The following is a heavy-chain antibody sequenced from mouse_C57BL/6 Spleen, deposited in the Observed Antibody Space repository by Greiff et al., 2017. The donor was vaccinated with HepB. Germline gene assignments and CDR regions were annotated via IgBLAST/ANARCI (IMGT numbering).Heavy chain of an antibody. J-gene: IGHJ1*03. V-gene: IGHV1-69*01. CDR2: IYPSDSYT. CDR3: ARGMTRYFDV. CDR1: GYTFTSYW. Sequence: QVQLQQPGAELVMPGASVKLSCKASGYTFTSYWMHWVKQRPGQGLEWIGEIYPSDSYTNYNQKFKGKSTLTVDKSSSTAYMQLSSLTSEDSAVYYCARGMTRYFDVWGTGTTVTVSS.